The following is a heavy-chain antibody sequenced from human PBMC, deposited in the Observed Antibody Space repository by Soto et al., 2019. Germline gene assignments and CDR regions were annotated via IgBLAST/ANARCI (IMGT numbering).Heavy chain of an antibody. CDR2: ISGSGGST. Sequence: GGSLRLCCAASGFTFSSYAMSWVRQAPGKGLEWVSAISGSGGSTYYADSVKGRFTISRDNSKNTLYLQMNSLRAEDTAVYYCAKDPPRKKWPYFSGGSCWFDYWGQATLVTGS. J-gene: IGHJ4*02. CDR3: AKDPPRKKWPYFSGGSCWFDY. V-gene: IGHV3-23*01. D-gene: IGHD2-15*01. CDR1: GFTFSSYA.